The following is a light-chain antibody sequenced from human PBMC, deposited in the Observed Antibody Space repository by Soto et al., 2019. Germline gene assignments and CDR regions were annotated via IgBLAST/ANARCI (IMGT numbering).Light chain of an antibody. CDR1: QGISSS. CDR2: AAS. Sequence: IQLTQSPSSLSASVGDRVTITCRASQGISSSLAWYQQQPGKAPKLLIYAASTLQSGVPSRFSGSGSGTDFTLTISSLQPEDFATYYCKQLKSFPLSFGGGTKVAIK. V-gene: IGKV1-9*01. CDR3: KQLKSFPLS. J-gene: IGKJ4*01.